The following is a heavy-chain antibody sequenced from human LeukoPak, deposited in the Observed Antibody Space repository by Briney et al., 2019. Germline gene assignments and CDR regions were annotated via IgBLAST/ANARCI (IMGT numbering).Heavy chain of an antibody. D-gene: IGHD5-12*01. CDR1: GYTFTSYG. CDR2: ISAYNGNT. Sequence: ASVKVSCKASGYTFTSYGISWVRQAPGQGLEWMGWISAYNGNTNYAQKLQGRVTMTTDTSTSTAYMELRSPRSDDTAVYYCARDRRYSGYDYAYFDYWGQGTLVTVSS. V-gene: IGHV1-18*01. J-gene: IGHJ4*02. CDR3: ARDRRYSGYDYAYFDY.